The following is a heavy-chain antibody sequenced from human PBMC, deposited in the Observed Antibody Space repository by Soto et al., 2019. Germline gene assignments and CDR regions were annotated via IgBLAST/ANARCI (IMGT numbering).Heavy chain of an antibody. V-gene: IGHV1-8*01. D-gene: IGHD2-8*01. CDR3: ARGSHDCTNGVCYISWFDP. CDR1: GYTFTSYD. J-gene: IGHJ5*02. Sequence: QVQLVQSGAEVKKPGASVKVSCKASGYTFTSYDINWVRQATGQGLEWMGWMNPNSGTTGYAQKFQGRVTMTRNTSRRTAYTELSSLRSEDTAVYYCARGSHDCTNGVCYISWFDPWVQGALVTVSS. CDR2: MNPNSGTT.